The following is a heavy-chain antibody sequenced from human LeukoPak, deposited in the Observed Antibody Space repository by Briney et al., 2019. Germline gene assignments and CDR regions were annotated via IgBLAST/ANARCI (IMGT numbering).Heavy chain of an antibody. V-gene: IGHV6-1*01. CDR2: TYYRSKWYN. Sequence: SQTLSLTCAISGDSVSSNSAAWNWIRQSPSRGLEWLGRTYYRSKWYNDYAVSVKSRITINPGTSKNQFSLQLNSVTPEDTAVYYCAREGGRAVAAGPTYFDYWGQGTLVTVSS. J-gene: IGHJ4*02. CDR3: AREGGRAVAAGPTYFDY. CDR1: GDSVSSNSAA. D-gene: IGHD6-13*01.